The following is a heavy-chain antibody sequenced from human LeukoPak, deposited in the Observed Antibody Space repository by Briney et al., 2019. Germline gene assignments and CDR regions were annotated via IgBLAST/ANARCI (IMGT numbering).Heavy chain of an antibody. V-gene: IGHV1-18*01. Sequence: ASVKVSCKASGYTFTSYGISWVRQAPGQGLEWMGWISAYNGNTNYAQKLQGRVTMTTDTSTSTAYMELRSLRSDDTAVYYCAREREYYYDSSGYYSSWGQGTLVTVSS. J-gene: IGHJ5*02. CDR1: GYTFTSYG. D-gene: IGHD3-22*01. CDR2: ISAYNGNT. CDR3: AREREYYYDSSGYYSS.